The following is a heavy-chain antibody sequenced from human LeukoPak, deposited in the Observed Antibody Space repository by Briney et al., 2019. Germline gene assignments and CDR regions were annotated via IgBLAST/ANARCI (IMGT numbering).Heavy chain of an antibody. CDR3: AREGAGYCSSTSCYDGAFDI. J-gene: IGHJ3*02. V-gene: IGHV3-23*01. CDR2: ISGSGGST. Sequence: GGSLRLSCAASGFTFSSYAMSWVRQAPGKGLEWVSAISGSGGSTYYADSVKGRFTISGDNSKNTLYLQMDSLRAEDTAVYYCAREGAGYCSSTSCYDGAFDIWGQGTMVTVSS. CDR1: GFTFSSYA. D-gene: IGHD2-2*03.